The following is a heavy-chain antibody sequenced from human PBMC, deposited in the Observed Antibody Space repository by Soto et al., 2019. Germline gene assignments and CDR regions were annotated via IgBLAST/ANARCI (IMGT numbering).Heavy chain of an antibody. V-gene: IGHV4-39*02. J-gene: IGHJ4*02. CDR3: ARDGYNEGRIDY. D-gene: IGHD5-12*01. CDR2: IYYSGST. Sequence: SETLSLTCTVSGGSISSSSYYWGWIRQPPGKGLGWIGSIYYSGSTYYNPSLKSRVTISVDTSKNQFSLKLSSVTAADTAVYYCARDGYNEGRIDYWGQGTLVTVSS. CDR1: GGSISSSSYY.